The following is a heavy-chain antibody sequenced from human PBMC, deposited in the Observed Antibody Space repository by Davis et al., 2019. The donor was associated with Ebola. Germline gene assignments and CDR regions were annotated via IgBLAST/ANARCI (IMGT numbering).Heavy chain of an antibody. CDR1: GFTFNKYG. V-gene: IGHV3-30*18. Sequence: PAGSLRLSCAASGFTFNKYGIHWVRQAPGKGLEWVALMSHDGNKKYYSDSVKGRFTISRDNSRNTVFLQMNSLRAEDTAIYYCAKDFQSYVAVAGTKDHWGQGTLVTVSS. CDR3: AKDFQSYVAVAGTKDH. J-gene: IGHJ4*02. D-gene: IGHD6-19*01. CDR2: MSHDGNKK.